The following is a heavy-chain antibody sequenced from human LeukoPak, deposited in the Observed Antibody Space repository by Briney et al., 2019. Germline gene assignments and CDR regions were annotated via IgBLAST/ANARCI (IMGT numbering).Heavy chain of an antibody. Sequence: SETLSLTCTVSGGSISSYYWSWIRQPPGKGLEWIGEINHSGSTNYNPSLKSRVTISVDTSKNQFSLKLSSVTAADTAVYYCARGGRYIVADWGQGTLVTVSS. V-gene: IGHV4-34*01. CDR2: INHSGST. CDR1: GGSISSYY. J-gene: IGHJ4*02. CDR3: ARGGRYIVAD. D-gene: IGHD2-15*01.